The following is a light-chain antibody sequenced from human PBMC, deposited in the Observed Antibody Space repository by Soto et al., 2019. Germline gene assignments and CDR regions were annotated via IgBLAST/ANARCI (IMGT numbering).Light chain of an antibody. V-gene: IGLV1-47*01. CDR3: AAWDGSLSGWV. Sequence: QSVLTQPPSASGTPGQRVTISCSGSSSNIGSNFVYWYQQFPGTAPKLLIYRNNQRPSGVPDRFSGSKSGTSASLAISGLAAEDEADYYCAAWDGSLSGWVFGGGTKLTVL. CDR1: SSNIGSNF. J-gene: IGLJ3*02. CDR2: RNN.